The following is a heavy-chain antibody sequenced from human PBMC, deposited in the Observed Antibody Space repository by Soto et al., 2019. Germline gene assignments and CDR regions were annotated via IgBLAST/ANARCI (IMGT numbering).Heavy chain of an antibody. J-gene: IGHJ4*02. V-gene: IGHV3-23*01. CDR2: IGVSTGET. CDR1: GFTFNTYA. CDR3: VKDTPAWIKVWGYDY. Sequence: LRLSCAASGFTFNTYAMCWVRQPPGRGLEWVSTIGVSTGETYYADSVKGRFTISRDNSKNTLSPQMNSLRAEDTAVYYCVKDTPAWIKVWGYDYWGQGTLVTVSS. D-gene: IGHD3-16*01.